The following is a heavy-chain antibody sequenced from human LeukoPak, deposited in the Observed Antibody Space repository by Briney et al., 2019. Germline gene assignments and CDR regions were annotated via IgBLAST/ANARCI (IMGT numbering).Heavy chain of an antibody. V-gene: IGHV1-3*01. CDR2: INAGNGNT. J-gene: IGHJ4*02. CDR1: GYTFTSYA. CDR3: ARVYYYDSSGSPCDY. D-gene: IGHD3-22*01. Sequence: ASVKVSCKASGYTFTSYARHWVRQAPGQRLEWMGWINAGNGNTKYSQKFQGRVTITRDTSASTAYMELRSLRSDDTAVYYCARVYYYDSSGSPCDYWGQGTLVTVSS.